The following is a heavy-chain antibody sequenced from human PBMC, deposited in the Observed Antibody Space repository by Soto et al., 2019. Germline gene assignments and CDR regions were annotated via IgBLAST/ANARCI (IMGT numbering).Heavy chain of an antibody. D-gene: IGHD6-19*01. CDR3: AHMDELHVASGWTSYYYYYMNV. J-gene: IGHJ6*03. CDR2: IYWDDDK. Sequence: WIRQPPGKALEWLALIYWDDDKRYSPSLKSRLTITKDTSKNQVVLTMTNMDPVDTATYYCAHMDELHVASGWTSYYYYYMNVWGKGTTVTVSS. V-gene: IGHV2-5*02.